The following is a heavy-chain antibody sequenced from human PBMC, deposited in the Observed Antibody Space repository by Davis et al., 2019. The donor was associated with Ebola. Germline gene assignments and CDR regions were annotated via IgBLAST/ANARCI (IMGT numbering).Heavy chain of an antibody. CDR3: AQQLGDYGCNGLRY. Sequence: GGSLRLSCAASGFTFSSYAMSWVRQAPGKGLEWVSAISGSGGSTYYADSVKGRFTISRDDAKKSLYLQMDSLRAEDTAVYYCAQQLGDYGCNGLRYWGQGTLVTVSS. V-gene: IGHV3-23*01. CDR1: GFTFSSYA. D-gene: IGHD4-23*01. CDR2: ISGSGGST. J-gene: IGHJ4*02.